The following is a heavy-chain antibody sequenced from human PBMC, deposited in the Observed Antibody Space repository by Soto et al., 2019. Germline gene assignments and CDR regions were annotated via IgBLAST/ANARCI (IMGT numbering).Heavy chain of an antibody. D-gene: IGHD3-22*01. Sequence: QVQLVQSGAEVKKPGSSVKVSCKAYGGTFSSYAISWVRQAPGQGLEWMGGIIPIFGTANYAQKFQGRVTITADESTSTAYMELSSLRSEDTAVYYCARGGYYYDSSGYSKPNYYGMDVWGQGTTVTVSS. CDR1: GGTFSSYA. CDR3: ARGGYYYDSSGYSKPNYYGMDV. V-gene: IGHV1-69*01. CDR2: IIPIFGTA. J-gene: IGHJ6*02.